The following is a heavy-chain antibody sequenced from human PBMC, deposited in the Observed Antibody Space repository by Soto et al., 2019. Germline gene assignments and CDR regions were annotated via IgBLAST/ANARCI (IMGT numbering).Heavy chain of an antibody. J-gene: IGHJ4*02. CDR2: IYYSGST. CDR3: ARLDFIAAAGQIDY. D-gene: IGHD6-13*01. V-gene: IGHV4-39*01. CDR1: GGSISSSSYY. Sequence: SETLSLTCTVSGGSISSSSYYWGWIRQPPGKGLEWIGSIYYSGSTYYNPSLKSRVTISVDTSKNQFSLKLSSVTAADTAVYYCARLDFIAAAGQIDYWGQGTLVTVSS.